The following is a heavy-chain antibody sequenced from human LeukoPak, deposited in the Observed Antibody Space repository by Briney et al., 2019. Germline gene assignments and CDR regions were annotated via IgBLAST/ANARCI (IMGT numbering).Heavy chain of an antibody. Sequence: ASVTVSCKASGCTFSSYAISWVRQAPGQGLEWMGGIIPIFGTANYAQKFQGRVTITADESTSTAYMELSSLRSEDTAVYYCARDISGFGLFDYWGQGTLVTVSS. CDR3: ARDISGFGLFDY. CDR1: GCTFSSYA. D-gene: IGHD3/OR15-3a*01. V-gene: IGHV1-69*13. CDR2: IIPIFGTA. J-gene: IGHJ4*02.